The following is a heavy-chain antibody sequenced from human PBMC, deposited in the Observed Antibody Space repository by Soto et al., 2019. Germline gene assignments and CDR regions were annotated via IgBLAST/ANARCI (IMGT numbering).Heavy chain of an antibody. CDR3: ARTSGSYYYYSGMDV. CDR1: GFTFSSYW. D-gene: IGHD1-26*01. Sequence: PGGSLRLSCAASGFTFSSYWMHWVRQAPGKGLVWVSRINSDGSSTSYADSVKGRFTISRDNAKNTLYLQMNSLRAEDTAVYYCARTSGSYYYYSGMDVWGQGTTVTVSS. J-gene: IGHJ6*02. CDR2: INSDGSST. V-gene: IGHV3-74*01.